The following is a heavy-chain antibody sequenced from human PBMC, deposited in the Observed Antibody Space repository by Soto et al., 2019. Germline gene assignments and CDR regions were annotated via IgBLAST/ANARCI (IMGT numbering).Heavy chain of an antibody. CDR3: ARDRSDCSGGSCYSSDYYYYMDV. D-gene: IGHD2-15*01. Sequence: QVQLVQSGAEVKKPGSSVKVSCKASGGTFSSYTISWVRQAPGQGLEWMGRIIPILGIANNAQKFQGRVTITADKSTSTAYMELSSLRSEDTAVYYCARDRSDCSGGSCYSSDYYYYMDVWGKGTTVTVSS. J-gene: IGHJ6*03. CDR1: GGTFSSYT. V-gene: IGHV1-69*08. CDR2: IIPILGIA.